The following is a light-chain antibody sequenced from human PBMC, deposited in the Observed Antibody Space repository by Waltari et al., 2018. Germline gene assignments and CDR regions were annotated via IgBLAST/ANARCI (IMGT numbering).Light chain of an antibody. Sequence: EIVVTQSTATLSLSPGERATLSCRASENVDTNIAWYQQKPGQPPRLLISGASTRATDIPPRFSGSGSGTEFTLSISSLQSEDFAVYYCHQYKNWPPWTFGQGTKVEIK. CDR3: HQYKNWPPWT. J-gene: IGKJ1*01. CDR1: ENVDTN. CDR2: GAS. V-gene: IGKV3-15*01.